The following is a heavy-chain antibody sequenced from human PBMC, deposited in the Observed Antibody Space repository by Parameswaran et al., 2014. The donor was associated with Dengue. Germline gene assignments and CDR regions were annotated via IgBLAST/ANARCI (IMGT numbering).Heavy chain of an antibody. D-gene: IGHD2-2*02. Sequence: WVRQAPGQGLEWMGWINPNSGGTNYAQKFQGRVTMTRDTSISTAYMELSRLRSDDTAVYYCASDNLNCSSTSCYTGGFDYWGQGTLVTVSS. CDR3: ASDNLNCSSTSCYTGGFDY. J-gene: IGHJ4*02. CDR2: INPNSGGT. V-gene: IGHV1-2*02.